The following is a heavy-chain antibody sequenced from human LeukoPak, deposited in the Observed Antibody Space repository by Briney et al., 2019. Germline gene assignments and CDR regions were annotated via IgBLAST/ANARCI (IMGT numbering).Heavy chain of an antibody. Sequence: SETLSLTCAVYGGSFSGYYWSWIRQPPGKGLEWIGEIHYRGSTNYDPSLKSRVTMSGDPSKNQFSLKVTSVTAADSAVYYCAKRQGPDSGSYDYFDPWGQGTLVIVSS. D-gene: IGHD1-26*01. CDR1: GGSFSGYY. J-gene: IGHJ5*02. CDR3: AKRQGPDSGSYDYFDP. CDR2: IHYRGST. V-gene: IGHV4-34*01.